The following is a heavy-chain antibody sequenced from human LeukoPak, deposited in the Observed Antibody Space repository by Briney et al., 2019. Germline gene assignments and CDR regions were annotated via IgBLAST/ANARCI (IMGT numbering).Heavy chain of an antibody. CDR2: INHSGST. J-gene: IGHJ6*03. Sequence: SETLSLTCAVYGGSFSGYYWSWLRQPPGKGLEWLGEINHSGSTNYNPSLKSRVTISVDTSKNQFSLKLSSVTAADTAVYYCAGGSSSWAYYYYYMDVWGKGTTVTISS. CDR3: AGGSSSWAYYYYYMDV. CDR1: GGSFSGYY. V-gene: IGHV4-34*01. D-gene: IGHD6-13*01.